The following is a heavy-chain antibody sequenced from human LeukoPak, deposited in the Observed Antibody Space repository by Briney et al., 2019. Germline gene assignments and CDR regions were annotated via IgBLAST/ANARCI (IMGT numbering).Heavy chain of an antibody. CDR2: IYTSGST. Sequence: SETLSPTCTVSGVSISSYYWSWIRQPAGKGLEWIGRIYTSGSTNYNPSLKSRVTMSADTSKNQFSLKLSSVTAADTAVYYCARDRYYYDSSGYRFFDYWGQGTLVTVSS. CDR1: GVSISSYY. CDR3: ARDRYYYDSSGYRFFDY. D-gene: IGHD3-22*01. V-gene: IGHV4-4*07. J-gene: IGHJ4*02.